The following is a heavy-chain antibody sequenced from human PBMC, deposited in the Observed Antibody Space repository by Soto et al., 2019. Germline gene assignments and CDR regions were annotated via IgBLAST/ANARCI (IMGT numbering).Heavy chain of an antibody. D-gene: IGHD2-21*02. Sequence: PETLSLTCTVSGGSITDYSWVWIRQPAGKGLEWIRRIFSSGSTNYNPSLKGRITMSLDTSKNQFSLKLNSATATDTAVYFCARDQGVVVTADNWFDPWGQGILVTVSS. CDR1: GGSITDYS. J-gene: IGHJ5*02. CDR3: ARDQGVVVTADNWFDP. CDR2: IFSSGST. V-gene: IGHV4-4*07.